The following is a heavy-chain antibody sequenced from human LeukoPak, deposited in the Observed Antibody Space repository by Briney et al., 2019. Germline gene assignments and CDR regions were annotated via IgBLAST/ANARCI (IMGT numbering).Heavy chain of an antibody. CDR1: GYTFTSYG. J-gene: IGHJ4*02. CDR2: ISAYNGNT. D-gene: IGHD5-24*01. V-gene: IGHV1-18*01. CDR3: ARVLPDGYNYEHYFDY. Sequence: ASVKVSCKASGYTFTSYGISWVRQAPGQGLEWMGWISAYNGNTNYAQKLQGRVTMTTDTSTSTAYMELRSLRSDDTAVYYCARVLPDGYNYEHYFDYWGQGTLVTVSS.